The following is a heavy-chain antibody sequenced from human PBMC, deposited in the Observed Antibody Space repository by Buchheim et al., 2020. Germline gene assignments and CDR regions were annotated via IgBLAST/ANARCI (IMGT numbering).Heavy chain of an antibody. D-gene: IGHD5-18*01. V-gene: IGHV3-33*01. CDR1: GFTFSSYG. CDR3: ASSGYSYGHSGYFDY. Sequence: QVQLVESGGGVVQPGRSLRLSCAASGFTFSSYGMHWVRQAPGKGLEWVAVIWYDGSNKYYADSVKGRFTISRANSKNTLYLQMNSLRAEDTAVYYCASSGYSYGHSGYFDYWGQGTL. J-gene: IGHJ4*02. CDR2: IWYDGSNK.